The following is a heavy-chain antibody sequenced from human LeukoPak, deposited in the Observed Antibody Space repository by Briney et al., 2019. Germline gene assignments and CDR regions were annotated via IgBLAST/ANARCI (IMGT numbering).Heavy chain of an antibody. J-gene: IGHJ3*02. V-gene: IGHV3-7*03. Sequence: GGSLRLSCAASGFTFSSYWVNWVRQAPGKGLEWVANINQDGSEKYYVDSVKGRFTISRDNGKKSLYLQMNSLRAEDTALYYCARDLGIAAAYDAFDIWGQGTMVTVSS. CDR3: ARDLGIAAAYDAFDI. CDR2: INQDGSEK. D-gene: IGHD6-13*01. CDR1: GFTFSSYW.